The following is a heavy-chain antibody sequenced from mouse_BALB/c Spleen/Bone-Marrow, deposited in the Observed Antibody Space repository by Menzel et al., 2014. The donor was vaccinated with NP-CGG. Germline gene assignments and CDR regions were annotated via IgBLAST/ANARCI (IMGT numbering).Heavy chain of an antibody. CDR2: ISSSYGDA. Sequence: QVQLQQSGAELVRPGVSVKISCKGSGYTFTDYAMHWVKQSHAKSLEWIGIISSSYGDATYNQKFKGKATMTVGKSSNTACMELARLTSEDSAIYYCARGLSYYYGTSYYFDYWGQGTTLTVSS. V-gene: IGHV1S137*01. CDR1: GYTFTDYA. D-gene: IGHD1-1*01. CDR3: ARGLSYYYGTSYYFDY. J-gene: IGHJ2*01.